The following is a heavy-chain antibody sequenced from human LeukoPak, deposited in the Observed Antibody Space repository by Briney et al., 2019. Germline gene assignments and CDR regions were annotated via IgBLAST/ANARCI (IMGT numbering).Heavy chain of an antibody. CDR3: ARHAFDSSGYYNYYYGIDV. CDR1: GYSFTSYW. Sequence: GESLKISCKGSGYSFTSYWIGWVRQMPGKGLEWMGIIYPGDSDTRYSPSFQGQVTISADKSISTAYLQWSSLKASDTAMYYCARHAFDSSGYYNYYYGIDVWGQGTTVTVSS. J-gene: IGHJ6*02. V-gene: IGHV5-51*01. D-gene: IGHD3-22*01. CDR2: IYPGDSDT.